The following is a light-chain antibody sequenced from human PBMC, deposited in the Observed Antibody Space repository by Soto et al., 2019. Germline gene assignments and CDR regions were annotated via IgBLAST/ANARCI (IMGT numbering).Light chain of an antibody. Sequence: QSVLTQPPSVSGAPGQRVTISCTGSSSNIGAGYGVHWYQQLPGTAPKLLIYGNTNRPSGVPDRFSGSQSGTSASLAITGLQADDEADYCCQSYDSSLSPVVFGGGTKVTVL. V-gene: IGLV1-40*01. J-gene: IGLJ2*01. CDR2: GNT. CDR1: SSNIGAGYG. CDR3: QSYDSSLSPVV.